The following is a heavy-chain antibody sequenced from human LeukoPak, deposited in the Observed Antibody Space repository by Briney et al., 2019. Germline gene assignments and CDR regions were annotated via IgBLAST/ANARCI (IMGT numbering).Heavy chain of an antibody. CDR2: TYYRSKWYT. CDR1: GDSVSSNSAA. CDR3: ARLGSGSNY. D-gene: IGHD3-10*01. V-gene: IGHV6-1*01. J-gene: IGHJ4*02. Sequence: SQTLSLTCAISGDSVSSNSAAWIWIRQSPSRGLEWLGRTYYRSKWYTEYAVSVKSRITINPDTSRNQFSLQLSSVNPEDTAVYYCARLGSGSNYWGQGTLVTVS.